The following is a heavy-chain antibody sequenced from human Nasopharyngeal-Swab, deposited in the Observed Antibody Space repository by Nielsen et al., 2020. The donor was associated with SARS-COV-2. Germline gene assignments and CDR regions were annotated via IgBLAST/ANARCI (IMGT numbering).Heavy chain of an antibody. J-gene: IGHJ4*02. CDR3: AGHSDWRGPDN. D-gene: IGHD6-19*01. CDR1: GFSISSGGYS. CDR2: IYHSGST. Sequence: SETLSLTCAVSGFSISSGGYSWSWIRQPPGKGLEWIGYIYHSGSTYYNPSLKSRVTISVDRSKNQFSLKLSSVTAADTAVYYCAGHSDWRGPDNWGQGTLVTVSS. V-gene: IGHV4-30-2*01.